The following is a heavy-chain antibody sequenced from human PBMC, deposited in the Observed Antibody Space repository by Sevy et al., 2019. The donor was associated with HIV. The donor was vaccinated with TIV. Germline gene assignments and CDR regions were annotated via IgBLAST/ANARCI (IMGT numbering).Heavy chain of an antibody. CDR3: AKDSKTRSCEGGTCPTD. D-gene: IGHD2-15*01. CDR2: VSAYNGDT. CDR1: GYTFTSSG. V-gene: IGHV1-18*01. Sequence: ASVKVSCKASGYTFTSSGISWVRQAPGQGLEWMGWVSAYNGDTRYGQKFQGRVTMTTDTSRSTGYMEVRSLTTADTAVYYCAKDSKTRSCEGGTCPTDWGQGTLVTVSS. J-gene: IGHJ4*02.